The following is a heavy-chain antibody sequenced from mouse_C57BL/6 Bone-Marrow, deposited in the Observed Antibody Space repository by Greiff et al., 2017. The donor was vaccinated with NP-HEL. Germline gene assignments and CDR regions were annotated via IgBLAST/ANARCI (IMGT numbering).Heavy chain of an antibody. Sequence: EVKLMESGGGLVQSGRSLRLSCATSGFTFSDFYMAWVRQAPGTGLEWIAASRNKANDYTTEYPASVNGRFIVSRDTSQSILYLQMNALRAEDTAIYYGARDGGYGSSYVRFAYWGQGTLVTVSA. V-gene: IGHV7-1*01. CDR2: SRNKANDYTT. CDR1: GFTFSDFY. D-gene: IGHD1-1*01. CDR3: ARDGGYGSSYVRFAY. J-gene: IGHJ3*01.